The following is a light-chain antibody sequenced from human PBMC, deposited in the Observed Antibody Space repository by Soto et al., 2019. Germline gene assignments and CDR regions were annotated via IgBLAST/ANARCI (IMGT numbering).Light chain of an antibody. CDR2: GAS. Sequence: EIVMTQSPVTLSVSPGERATLSCRASQSVSRNLAWYQQKPGQAPRLLIYGASTRATGIPARFSGSGSGTEFTLTISSLQSEDFAVYYCQQYNNWLWTFGQGTKV. J-gene: IGKJ1*01. V-gene: IGKV3-15*01. CDR1: QSVSRN. CDR3: QQYNNWLWT.